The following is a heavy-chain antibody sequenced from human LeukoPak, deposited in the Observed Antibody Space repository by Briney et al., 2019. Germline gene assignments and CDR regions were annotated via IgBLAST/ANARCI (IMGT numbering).Heavy chain of an antibody. CDR3: AKGSGSSCYSPCDY. Sequence: GGSLGLSCAASGLTFRNYAMSWVRQAPGKGLEWVSVICANDGNTYYADAVKGRFTISRDNSKDTLYLQMDSLRAEDTAVYYCAKGSGSSCYSPCDYWGQGILVTVSS. J-gene: IGHJ4*02. D-gene: IGHD2-15*01. CDR2: ICANDGNT. CDR1: GLTFRNYA. V-gene: IGHV3-23*01.